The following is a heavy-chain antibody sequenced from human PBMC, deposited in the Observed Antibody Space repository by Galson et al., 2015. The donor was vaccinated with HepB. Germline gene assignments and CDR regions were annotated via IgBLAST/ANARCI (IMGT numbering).Heavy chain of an antibody. V-gene: IGHV7-4-1*02. CDR3: ARDWEMDLDTAMVSPTDY. Sequence: SVKVSCKASGYTFTSYAMNWVRQAPGQGLEWMGWINTNTGNPTYAQGFTGRFVFSLDTSVSTAYLQISSLKAEDTAVYYCARDWEMDLDTAMVSPTDYWGQGTLVTVSS. J-gene: IGHJ4*02. CDR2: INTNTGNP. CDR1: GYTFTSYA. D-gene: IGHD5-18*01.